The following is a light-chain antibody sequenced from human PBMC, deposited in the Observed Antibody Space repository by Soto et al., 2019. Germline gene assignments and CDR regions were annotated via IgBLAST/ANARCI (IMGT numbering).Light chain of an antibody. J-gene: IGLJ2*01. Sequence: QSVLTKPASVSGSPGQSMTISCTGTSSDVGGYSCVSWYQHHPAKAPRLTIYDVSHRPSGVSDRFSASKSANTASLTISGLLAEDEADYYCSSYTTIKTVVFGGGTKLTV. CDR3: SSYTTIKTVV. CDR1: SSDVGGYSC. V-gene: IGLV2-14*03. CDR2: DVS.